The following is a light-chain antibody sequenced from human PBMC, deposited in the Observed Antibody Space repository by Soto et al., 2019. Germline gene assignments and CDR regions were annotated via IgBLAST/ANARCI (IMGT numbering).Light chain of an antibody. CDR1: QNVRGC. CDR3: QQNLGVHT. V-gene: IGKV3-11*01. CDR2: DAS. Sequence: EIMLSQSPVTLSLSPGERATLSCRASQNVRGCLAWYQQKPGQAPRLLIYDASNRATGIPARFSGSGSGTDFTLTISSLEPEDSAVYYCQQNLGVHTFGQGTMVDVK. J-gene: IGKJ1*01.